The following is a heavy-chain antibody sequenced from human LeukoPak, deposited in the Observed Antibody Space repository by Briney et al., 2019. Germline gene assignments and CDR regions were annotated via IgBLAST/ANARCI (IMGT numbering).Heavy chain of an antibody. CDR2: INHSGGT. D-gene: IGHD1-26*01. CDR1: GGSFSGYY. Sequence: SETLSLTCAVYGGSFSGYYWSWIRQPPGKGLEWIGEINHSGGTNHNPSLKSRVTISVDTSKNQFSLKLSSVTAADTAVYYCASRVGATFPFDYWGQGTLVTVSS. CDR3: ASRVGATFPFDY. J-gene: IGHJ4*02. V-gene: IGHV4-34*01.